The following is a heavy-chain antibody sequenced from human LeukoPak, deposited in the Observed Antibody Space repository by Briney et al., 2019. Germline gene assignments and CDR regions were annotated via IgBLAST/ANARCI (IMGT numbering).Heavy chain of an antibody. Sequence: ASVKVSCKASGGTFSSYAISWVRQAPGQGLEWMGRIIPIFGTANYAQKFQGRVTITTDESTSTAYMELSSLRSEDTAVYYCARGFWSGRLPEDYYYYMDVWGKGTTVTVS. CDR1: GGTFSSYA. J-gene: IGHJ6*03. D-gene: IGHD3-3*01. CDR3: ARGFWSGRLPEDYYYYMDV. CDR2: IIPIFGTA. V-gene: IGHV1-69*05.